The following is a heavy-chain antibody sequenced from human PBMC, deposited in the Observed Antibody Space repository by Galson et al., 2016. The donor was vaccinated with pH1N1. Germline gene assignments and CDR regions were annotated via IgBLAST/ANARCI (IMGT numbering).Heavy chain of an antibody. CDR3: ARGVDTGGR. J-gene: IGHJ4*02. CDR2: TNGDGSNT. V-gene: IGHV3-74*01. Sequence: SLRLSCAASGFIFSNSWMHWVRQAPGKGLLWVARTNGDGSNTNYADSVKGRFTISRDNAKNTLYLQMDSLRAEDTAVCYCARGVDTGGRWGQGTLVTVSS. CDR1: GFIFSNSW. D-gene: IGHD5-18*01.